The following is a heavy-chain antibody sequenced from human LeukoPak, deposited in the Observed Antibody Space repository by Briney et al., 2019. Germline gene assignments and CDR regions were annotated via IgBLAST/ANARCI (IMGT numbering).Heavy chain of an antibody. Sequence: PSETLSLTCTVSGGSISSSSYYWGWIRQPPGKGLEWIGSIYYSGSTYYNPSLKSRVTISVDTSKNQFSLKLSSVTAADTAVYYCARGHRLRKFGVKVLPYMDVWGKGTTVTVSS. CDR3: ARGHRLRKFGVKVLPYMDV. D-gene: IGHD3-3*01. CDR1: GGSISSSSYY. J-gene: IGHJ6*03. V-gene: IGHV4-39*07. CDR2: IYYSGST.